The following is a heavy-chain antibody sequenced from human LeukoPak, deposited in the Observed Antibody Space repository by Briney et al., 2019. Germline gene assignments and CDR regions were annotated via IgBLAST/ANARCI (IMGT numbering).Heavy chain of an antibody. CDR1: GFTFSTYG. CDR3: AKTRGSLWSGFDY. J-gene: IGHJ4*02. D-gene: IGHD3-10*01. CDR2: IWYDGSND. Sequence: GGPLRLSCAASGFTFSTYGMHWVRQAPGKGLEWLALIWYDGSNDNYAESVKGRFTISRDNSKNTLYLQMNSLRAEDTAVYYCAKTRGSLWSGFDYWGQGALVTVSS. V-gene: IGHV3-33*06.